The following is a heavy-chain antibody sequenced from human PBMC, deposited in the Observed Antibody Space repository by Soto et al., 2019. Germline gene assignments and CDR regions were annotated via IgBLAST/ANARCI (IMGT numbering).Heavy chain of an antibody. D-gene: IGHD1-20*01. J-gene: IGHJ6*02. CDR3: AREPLTATTYYYDYGMDV. Sequence: QVQLVESGGGLVKPGGSLRLSCAASGFTFSDYYMSWIRQAPGKGLEWVSYISSSGSTIYYADSVKGRFTISRDNAKNSLYQQMNSLRAEDTAVYYCAREPLTATTYYYDYGMDVWGQGTTVTVSS. CDR1: GFTFSDYY. V-gene: IGHV3-11*01. CDR2: ISSSGSTI.